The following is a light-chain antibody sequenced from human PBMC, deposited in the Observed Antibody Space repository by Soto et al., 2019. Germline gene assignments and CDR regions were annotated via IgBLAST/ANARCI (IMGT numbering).Light chain of an antibody. Sequence: DIQMTQSPSSLSASVGDRVTITCWASQGISNDLAWYQQKPGKVPKLLIYAASTLQSGVPSRFSGSGSGTDFTLTISSLQPEDVAAYYCQNYNSAFWTFGQGTKVEIK. J-gene: IGKJ1*01. CDR1: QGISND. CDR3: QNYNSAFWT. V-gene: IGKV1-27*01. CDR2: AAS.